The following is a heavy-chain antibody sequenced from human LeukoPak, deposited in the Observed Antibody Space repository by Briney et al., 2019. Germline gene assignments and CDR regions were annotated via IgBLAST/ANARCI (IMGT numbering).Heavy chain of an antibody. J-gene: IGHJ3*02. CDR1: GYTFTGYY. CDR2: INPNSGGT. V-gene: IGHV1-2*06. CDR3: AREEEGFDWLAGAFDI. D-gene: IGHD3-9*01. Sequence: ASVKVSCKASGYTFTGYYMHWVRQAPGQGLEWMGRINPNSGGTNYAQKFQGRVTMTRDTSISTAYMELSRLRSDDTAVYYCAREEEGFDWLAGAFDIWGQGTMVTVSS.